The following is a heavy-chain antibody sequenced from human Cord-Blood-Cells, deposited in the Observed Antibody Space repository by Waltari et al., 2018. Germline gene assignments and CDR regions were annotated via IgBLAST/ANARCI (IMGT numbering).Heavy chain of an antibody. J-gene: IGHJ4*02. Sequence: QLQLQESGPGLVKPSETLSLTCTVSGGSISSSSYYWGWIRQPPGKGLEWIGSIYYSGGTYYNPSLKSRVTISVDTSKNQFSLKLSSVTAADTAVYYCARRRITMVRGVTAYYFDYWGQGTLVTVSS. CDR1: GGSISSSSYY. V-gene: IGHV4-39*01. D-gene: IGHD3-10*01. CDR2: IYYSGGT. CDR3: ARRRITMVRGVTAYYFDY.